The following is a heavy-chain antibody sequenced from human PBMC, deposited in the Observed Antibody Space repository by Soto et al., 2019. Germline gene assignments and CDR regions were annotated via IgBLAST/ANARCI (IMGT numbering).Heavy chain of an antibody. Sequence: PSETLSLTCAVFGNSISTTNWWSWVRQSPGKGLEWIGEIYHSGTSNYNPSLKSRVTISLDKSKNQFSLKLSPVTAADTAVYYCARDVGYHYDGSPSGQFDFWGQGTLVTVSS. CDR2: IYHSGTS. CDR3: ARDVGYHYDGSPSGQFDF. J-gene: IGHJ4*02. D-gene: IGHD3-22*01. CDR1: GNSISTTNW. V-gene: IGHV4-4*02.